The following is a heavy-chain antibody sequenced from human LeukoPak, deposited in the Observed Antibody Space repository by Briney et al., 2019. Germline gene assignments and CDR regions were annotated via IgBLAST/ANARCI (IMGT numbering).Heavy chain of an antibody. CDR1: GFTFSSYS. CDR3: ARAFGSYYFDY. D-gene: IGHD1-26*01. CDR2: ISSSSSYI. Sequence: GGSLRLSCAASGFTFSSYSMNWVRQAPGKGLEWVSSISSSSSYIYYADSVKGRFTISRDNAKNSLYLQMNSLRAEDTAVYYCARAFGSYYFDYWGQGTLVTVSS. V-gene: IGHV3-21*01. J-gene: IGHJ4*02.